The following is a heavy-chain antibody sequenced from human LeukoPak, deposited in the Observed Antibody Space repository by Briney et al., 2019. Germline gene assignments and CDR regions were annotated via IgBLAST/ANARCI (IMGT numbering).Heavy chain of an antibody. V-gene: IGHV4-38-2*01. Sequence: KPSETLSLTCGVSGYPINNAYYWVWIRQPPGKGLEWIGSLYHPDSTYYNPSPKSRVTMSVDTSRNQFSLRLSFVTAADTAVYYCARQYDSYFYYYLDLWGTGTTVTVSS. J-gene: IGHJ6*03. CDR1: GYPINNAYY. D-gene: IGHD2-2*01. CDR2: LYHPDST. CDR3: ARQYDSYFYYYLDL.